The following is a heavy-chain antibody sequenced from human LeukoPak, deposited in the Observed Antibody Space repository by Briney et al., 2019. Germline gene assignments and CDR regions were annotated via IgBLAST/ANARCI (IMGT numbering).Heavy chain of an antibody. J-gene: IGHJ6*02. CDR3: ARDITMVREPYYYYYGMDV. CDR1: GVSISSVDYY. D-gene: IGHD3-10*01. V-gene: IGHV4-30-4*01. CDR2: IYYSGST. Sequence: PSETLSLTCTVSGVSISSVDYYWRWIRQPPGKGLEWIGYIYYSGSTYYNPSLKSRVTISVDTAKNQFSLKLSSVTAADTAVYYCARDITMVREPYYYYYGMDVWGQGTTVTVSS.